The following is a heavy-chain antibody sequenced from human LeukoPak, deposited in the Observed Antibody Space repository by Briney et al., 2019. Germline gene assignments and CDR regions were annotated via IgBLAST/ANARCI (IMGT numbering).Heavy chain of an antibody. Sequence: PSETLSLTCTVSGYSITTSSYWGWIRQPPGKGLEWIGSLYHSGITYYNPSLQSRVTMSVDTSKNQFSLKLSSVTAADTAVYYCARSYGSGSYWFDPWGQGTLVTVSS. CDR1: GYSITTSSY. D-gene: IGHD3-10*01. J-gene: IGHJ5*02. CDR2: LYHSGIT. CDR3: ARSYGSGSYWFDP. V-gene: IGHV4-38-2*02.